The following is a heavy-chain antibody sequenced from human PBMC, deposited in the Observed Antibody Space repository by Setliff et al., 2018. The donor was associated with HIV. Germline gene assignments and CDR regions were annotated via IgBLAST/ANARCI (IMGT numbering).Heavy chain of an antibody. D-gene: IGHD2-15*01. CDR2: IIHSGGT. CDR1: GGSFSGYY. Sequence: SETLSLTCAVYGGSFSGYYWTRIRQPPGRGLEWIGEIIHSGGTNYNRSLKSRVTISVDTSKNQFSLNLSSVTAADTAVYYCARGGLGVVGAIDYWSQGTLVTVS. V-gene: IGHV4-34*01. CDR3: ARGGLGVVGAIDY. J-gene: IGHJ4*02.